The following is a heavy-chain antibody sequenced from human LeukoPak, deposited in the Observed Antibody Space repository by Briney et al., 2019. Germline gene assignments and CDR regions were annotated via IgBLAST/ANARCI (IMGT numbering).Heavy chain of an antibody. D-gene: IGHD3-10*01. CDR3: ATEGRIRGALPHFYYMDV. J-gene: IGHJ6*03. CDR1: GGSFSTYA. V-gene: IGHV1-69*05. Sequence: SVKVSCKASGGSFSTYALRWVRQAPGQGPEWMEGVIPFFATAEYAQKFQGRVTITTDESTDTVYMELSSLRSEDTAVYYCATEGRIRGALPHFYYMDVWGKGTTVTVSS. CDR2: VIPFFATA.